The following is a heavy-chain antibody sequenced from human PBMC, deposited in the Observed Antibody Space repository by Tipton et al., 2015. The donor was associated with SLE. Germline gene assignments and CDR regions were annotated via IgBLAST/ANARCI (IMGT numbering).Heavy chain of an antibody. D-gene: IGHD3-3*01. Sequence: SGFTFSSYGMHWVRQAPGKGLEWVAFIRYDGSNKYYADSVKGRFTISRDNSKNTLYLQMNSLRAEDTAVYYCAKDQVLRFLEGYPGDYYGMDVWGQGTTVTVSS. J-gene: IGHJ6*02. V-gene: IGHV3-30*02. CDR1: GFTFSSYG. CDR2: IRYDGSNK. CDR3: AKDQVLRFLEGYPGDYYGMDV.